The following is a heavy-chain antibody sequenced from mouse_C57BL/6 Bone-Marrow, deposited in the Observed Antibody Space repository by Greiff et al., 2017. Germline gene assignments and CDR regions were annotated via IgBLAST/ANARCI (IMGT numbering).Heavy chain of an antibody. CDR1: GFTFSDYG. CDR3: ARGRRGFAY. J-gene: IGHJ3*01. CDR2: ISSGSSTI. Sequence: EVQLVESGGGLVKPGGSLKLSCAASGFTFSDYGMHWVRQAPEKGLEWVAYISSGSSTIYYADTVKGRFTISRDNAKNTLFLPMTSLRSEDTAMYYCARGRRGFAYWGQGTLVTVSA. V-gene: IGHV5-17*01.